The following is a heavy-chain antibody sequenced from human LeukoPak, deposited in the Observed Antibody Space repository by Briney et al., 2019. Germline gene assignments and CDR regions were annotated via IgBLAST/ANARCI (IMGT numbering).Heavy chain of an antibody. CDR1: GFTFNNYG. CDR3: ARGRFGELSVATFDI. J-gene: IGHJ3*02. Sequence: SLRLSCAASGFTFNNYGMHWVRQAPGKRLEWVALIWYDGTNKYYGDSVKGRFTISRDNSKNTLYLQMNSLRAEDTAVYYCARGRFGELSVATFDIWGQGTMVTVSS. D-gene: IGHD3-10*01. V-gene: IGHV3-33*01. CDR2: IWYDGTNK.